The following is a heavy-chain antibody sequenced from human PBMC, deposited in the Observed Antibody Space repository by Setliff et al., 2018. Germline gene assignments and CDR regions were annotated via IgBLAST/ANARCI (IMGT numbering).Heavy chain of an antibody. CDR1: GFTFSDYY. J-gene: IGHJ4*02. V-gene: IGHV3-11*01. Sequence: GGSLRLSCATSGFTFSDYYMSWIRQTPGKGLEWVAYISSSGSLIYYPDSVKGRFTISRDNAKKSVDLQMNSLRAEDTAVYHCATKAVAGTGGQGTLVTVSS. D-gene: IGHD6-19*01. CDR2: ISSSGSLI. CDR3: ATKAVAGT.